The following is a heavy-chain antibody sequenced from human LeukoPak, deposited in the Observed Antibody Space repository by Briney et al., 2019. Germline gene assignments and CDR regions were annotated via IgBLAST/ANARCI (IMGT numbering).Heavy chain of an antibody. CDR2: ICGDGGST. Sequence: GGSLRLSCAASGFTFEDYAMHCVRHAPGKGLEWVSLICGDGGSTYYADSVKGRFTISRDNSKNSLYLQMNSLRTEDTALYYCAKDSAHGYSGYDPSFDYWGQGTLVTVSS. CDR1: GFTFEDYA. D-gene: IGHD5-12*01. V-gene: IGHV3-43*02. J-gene: IGHJ4*02. CDR3: AKDSAHGYSGYDPSFDY.